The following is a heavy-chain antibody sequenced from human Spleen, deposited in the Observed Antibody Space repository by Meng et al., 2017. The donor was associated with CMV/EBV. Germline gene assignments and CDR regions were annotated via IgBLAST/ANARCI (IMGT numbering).Heavy chain of an antibody. Sequence: ASVKVSCKTSGYSFTIFGISWVRQAPGQGLEWMGWINPNSGGTKYAQKFQGRVTMTRDTSISTVYMELSRLRSDDTAVYYCARSPSGPPDYYYGMDVWGQGTTVTVSS. J-gene: IGHJ6*02. V-gene: IGHV1-2*02. CDR1: GYSFTIFG. CDR3: ARSPSGPPDYYYGMDV. CDR2: INPNSGGT. D-gene: IGHD3-10*01.